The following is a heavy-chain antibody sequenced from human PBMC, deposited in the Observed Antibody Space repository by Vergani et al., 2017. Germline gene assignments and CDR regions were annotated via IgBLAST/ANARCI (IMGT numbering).Heavy chain of an antibody. J-gene: IGHJ6*03. CDR2: ISYDGNKK. CDR3: ARDFLTRVTTLDYYYMGV. D-gene: IGHD1-1*01. Sequence: QVQLVESGGGEVQPGRSLRLSCSAAGFPFSDYGVHWVRPAPGKGLEGVSVISYDGNKKNYADSVKGRFTISRDNSKNTLYLEMNALRAEDTAVYYCARDFLTRVTTLDYYYMGVWGKGTTVTVSS. CDR1: GFPFSDYG. V-gene: IGHV3-30*03.